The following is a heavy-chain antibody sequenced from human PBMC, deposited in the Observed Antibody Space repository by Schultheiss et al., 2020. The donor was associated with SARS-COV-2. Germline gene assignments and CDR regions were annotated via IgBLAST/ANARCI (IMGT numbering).Heavy chain of an antibody. CDR1: GGTFSSNP. V-gene: IGHV1-69*13. J-gene: IGHJ6*02. Sequence: SVKVSCKASGGTFSSNPISWVRQAPGQGLEWMGGIIPIFGTATYAQKFQGRVTITADESTRTAYMELSSLRSEDTAVYYCARGLQGRVDYYYGMDVWGQGTTVTVSS. CDR3: ARGLQGRVDYYYGMDV. D-gene: IGHD5-24*01. CDR2: IIPIFGTA.